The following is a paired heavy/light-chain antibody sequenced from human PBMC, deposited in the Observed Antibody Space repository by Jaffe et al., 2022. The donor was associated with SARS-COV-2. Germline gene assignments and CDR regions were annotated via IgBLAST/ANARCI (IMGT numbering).Heavy chain of an antibody. CDR1: GFTFSSYA. V-gene: IGHV3-23*01. CDR2: ISRTTGQT. CDR3: AKGCGGGGSCYRYWYFDL. Sequence: EVQLLESGGGLVQPGGSLRLSCAASGFTFSSYAMSWVRQSPGKGLEWVSGISRTTGQTYYADSVKGRFTISRDNSENTLYLQISSLRAEDTALYYCAKGCGGGGSCYRYWYFDLWGRGTLVSVSS. J-gene: IGHJ2*01. D-gene: IGHD2-15*01.
Light chain of an antibody. J-gene: IGKJ3*01. CDR2: GAS. CDR3: QQYGSSPATT. Sequence: EIVLTQSPGTLSLSPGERATLSCRASQSVSSSYLAWYQQKPGQAPRLLIYGASTRATGIPDRFSGSGSGTDFTLTISRLEPEDFAVYYCQQYGSSPATTFGPGTKVDIK. CDR1: QSVSSSY. V-gene: IGKV3-20*01.